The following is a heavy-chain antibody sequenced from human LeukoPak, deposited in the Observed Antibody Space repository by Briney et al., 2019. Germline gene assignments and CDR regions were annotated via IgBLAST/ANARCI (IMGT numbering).Heavy chain of an antibody. J-gene: IGHJ5*02. CDR3: ATSYYGSGTYYNWFDP. CDR1: GGSISRNY. D-gene: IGHD3-10*01. Sequence: SETLSLTCTVSGGSISRNYWSWIRQTPGKGLEWIGYIHSIGTTNYNPSLESRLTISIDTSKNQFSLRLSSVTAADTAVYYCATSYYGSGTYYNWFDPWGQGTLVTVSS. V-gene: IGHV4-59*01. CDR2: IHSIGTT.